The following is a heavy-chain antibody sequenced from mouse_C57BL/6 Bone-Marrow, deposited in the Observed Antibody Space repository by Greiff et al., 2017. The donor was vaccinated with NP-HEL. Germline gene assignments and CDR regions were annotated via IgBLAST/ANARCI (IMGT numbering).Heavy chain of an antibody. Sequence: EVMLVESGAELVRPGASVKLSCTASGFNIKDDYMHWVKQRPEQGLEWIGWIDPENGDTEYASKFQGKATITADTSSNTAYLQLSSLTSEDTAVYYCTTNSNWGYWGQGTTLTVSS. J-gene: IGHJ2*01. CDR2: IDPENGDT. V-gene: IGHV14-4*01. CDR3: TTNSNWGY. D-gene: IGHD2-5*01. CDR1: GFNIKDDY.